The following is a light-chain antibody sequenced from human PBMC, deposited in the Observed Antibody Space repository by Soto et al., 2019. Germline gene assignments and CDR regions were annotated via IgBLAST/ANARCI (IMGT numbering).Light chain of an antibody. V-gene: IGKV4-1*01. CDR1: QSVLYSSNNKNY. J-gene: IGKJ1*01. CDR3: QQYYSTPRT. Sequence: IVMTQSPDSLAVSLGERATINCKSSQSVLYSSNNKNYLAWYQQKPGQPPKLLIYWASTRESGVPDRFSGSGSGTDFTLTISSLQAEDVAVYYCQQYYSTPRTFGQGTKVESK. CDR2: WAS.